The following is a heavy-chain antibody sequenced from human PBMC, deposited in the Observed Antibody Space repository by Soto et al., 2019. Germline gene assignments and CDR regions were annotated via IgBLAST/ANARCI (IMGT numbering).Heavy chain of an antibody. CDR3: ARLADIVVVPAAMQFDY. V-gene: IGHV4-39*01. D-gene: IGHD2-2*01. J-gene: IGHJ4*02. CDR1: GGSISSSSYY. CDR2: IYYSGST. Sequence: SETLSLTCTVSGGSISSSSYYWGWIRQPPGKGLEWIGSIYYSGSTYYNPSLKSRVTISVDTSKNQFSLKLSSVTAADTAVYYCARLADIVVVPAAMQFDYWGQGTLVTVSS.